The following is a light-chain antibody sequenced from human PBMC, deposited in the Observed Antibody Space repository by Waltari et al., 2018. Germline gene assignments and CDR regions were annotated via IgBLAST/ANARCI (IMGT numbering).Light chain of an antibody. CDR2: LGF. CDR3: MQALQTPYT. J-gene: IGKJ2*01. Sequence: DIVMTQSPLSLPVTPGDPAPIPFRSNQSLLHSNGYNYLDWYLQKPGQSPQLLIFLGFNRASGVPDRFSGSGSGTEYTLKISRVEAEDVGVYYCMQALQTPYTFGQGTKLEIK. CDR1: QSLLHSNGYNY. V-gene: IGKV2-28*01.